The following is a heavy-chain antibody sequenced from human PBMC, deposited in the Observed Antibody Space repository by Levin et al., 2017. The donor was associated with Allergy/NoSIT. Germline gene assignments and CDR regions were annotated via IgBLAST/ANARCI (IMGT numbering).Heavy chain of an antibody. J-gene: IGHJ4*02. CDR1: GFPFSSYA. Sequence: LSLTCVASGFPFSSYAMTWVRQAPGKGLEWVSAISGSGGSTYFADSVKGRFTISRDNSKNTLYLQMNSLRVEDTAVYYCAKRGLAFFDYWGQGTLVIVSS. V-gene: IGHV3-23*01. CDR3: AKRGLAFFDY. CDR2: ISGSGGST.